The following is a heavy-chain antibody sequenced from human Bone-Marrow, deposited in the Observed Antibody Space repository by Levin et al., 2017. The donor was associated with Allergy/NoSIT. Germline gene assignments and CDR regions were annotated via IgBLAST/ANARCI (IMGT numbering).Heavy chain of an antibody. Sequence: PSETLSLTCTVSGGSISSAGYYWSWIRQHPGKGLEWIGYIYYSGSTYYNPSLKSRGAISVDRSKNQFSLKLSSVTAADTAVYYCARAVNTPMDSPFDFWGQGTLVTVSS. CDR1: GGSISSAGYY. J-gene: IGHJ4*02. CDR3: ARAVNTPMDSPFDF. V-gene: IGHV4-31*03. CDR2: IYYSGST. D-gene: IGHD5-18*01.